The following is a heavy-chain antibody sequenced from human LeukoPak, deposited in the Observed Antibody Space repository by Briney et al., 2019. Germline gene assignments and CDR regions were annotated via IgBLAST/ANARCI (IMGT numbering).Heavy chain of an antibody. CDR2: IKNDGSEE. Sequence: GGSLRLSCAASGFTFSRYCMRWVRQAPGKGLEGVANIKNDGSEEYYVDSVKGRFTISRDNARNSLFLQMNSLTVEDTAVYYCARAIRGSAVDTGDRWGQGTLVTVSS. D-gene: IGHD3-10*01. CDR3: ARAIRGSAVDTGDR. CDR1: GFTFSRYC. J-gene: IGHJ4*02. V-gene: IGHV3-7*01.